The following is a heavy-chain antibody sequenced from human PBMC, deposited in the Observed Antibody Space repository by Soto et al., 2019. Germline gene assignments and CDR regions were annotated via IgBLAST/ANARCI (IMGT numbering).Heavy chain of an antibody. D-gene: IGHD3-10*01. Sequence: SETLSLTCTVSGDSNSSYYWSWIRQSPGKGLEWIGYISYSGSTTYNPSLKSRVTISVDTSKNQFSLKLNSMTAADTAVYYCARHNYGSGSTYFDYWGQGTLVTVSS. CDR3: ARHNYGSGSTYFDY. V-gene: IGHV4-59*08. CDR2: ISYSGST. J-gene: IGHJ4*02. CDR1: GDSNSSYY.